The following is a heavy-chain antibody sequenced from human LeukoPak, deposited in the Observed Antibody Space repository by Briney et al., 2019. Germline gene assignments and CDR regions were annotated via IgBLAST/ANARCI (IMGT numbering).Heavy chain of an antibody. V-gene: IGHV3-23*01. CDR2: ISGNGDDA. J-gene: IGHJ4*02. CDR3: AKRDWPYYFDY. D-gene: IGHD3/OR15-3a*01. Sequence: GSLGLSFATSGFWFSNYGINWVRPAPGKGLGWVSVISGNGDDAFYADSVKGRFRISRDNSKNTVYLQMNSLRADDTAVYYCAKRDWPYYFDYWGQGTLVAVSS. CDR1: GFWFSNYG.